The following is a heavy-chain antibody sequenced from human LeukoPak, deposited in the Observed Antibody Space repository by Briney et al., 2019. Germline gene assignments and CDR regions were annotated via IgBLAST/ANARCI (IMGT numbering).Heavy chain of an antibody. CDR3: ARHSSGHEAFDY. Sequence: PSETLSLTCTVSGGSISSGGYYWSWIRQHPGKGLEWIGYIYYSGSTYYNPSLESRVTISVDTSKNQFSLKLSSVTAADTAEYYCARHSSGHEAFDYWGQGTLVTVSS. J-gene: IGHJ4*02. D-gene: IGHD3-22*01. V-gene: IGHV4-31*03. CDR1: GGSISSGGYY. CDR2: IYYSGST.